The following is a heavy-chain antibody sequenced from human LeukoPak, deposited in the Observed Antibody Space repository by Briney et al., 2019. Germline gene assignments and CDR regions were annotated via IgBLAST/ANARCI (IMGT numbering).Heavy chain of an antibody. Sequence: GGSLRLSCTASGFTFGDYAMSWFRQAPGKGLEWVGFIRSKAYGGTTEYAASVKGRFTISRDDSKSIAYLQMNSLKTEDTAVYYCTPEAPSYYYGSGSHHDWGQGTLVTVSS. V-gene: IGHV3-49*03. D-gene: IGHD3-10*01. CDR3: TPEAPSYYYGSGSHHD. CDR1: GFTFGDYA. CDR2: IRSKAYGGTT. J-gene: IGHJ4*02.